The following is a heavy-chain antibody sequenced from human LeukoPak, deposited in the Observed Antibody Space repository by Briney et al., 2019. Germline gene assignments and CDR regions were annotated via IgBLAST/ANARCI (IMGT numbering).Heavy chain of an antibody. CDR2: INQDENEK. V-gene: IGHV3-7*01. Sequence: GGSLRLSCVASGFTFSGYWMSWVRQAPGKGLEWVANINQDENEKYYEDSVKGRFTISRDNAKNSLYLQMNSLRAEDTAVYYCARHCSSTNCRAYWGQGTLVTVSS. D-gene: IGHD2-2*01. CDR1: GFTFSGYW. J-gene: IGHJ4*02. CDR3: ARHCSSTNCRAY.